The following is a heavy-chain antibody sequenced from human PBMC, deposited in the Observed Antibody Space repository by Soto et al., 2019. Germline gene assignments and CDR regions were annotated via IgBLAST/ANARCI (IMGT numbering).Heavy chain of an antibody. CDR2: IIVASGRT. J-gene: IGHJ3*01. V-gene: IGHV1-58*01. CDR1: GFAFTNSA. CDR3: VAELYSGGGCCSFDF. D-gene: IGHD2-21*02. Sequence: SVKGYCKTSGFAFTNSAVQWVRQARGQRLEWIGWIIVASGRTNYAREVQERVTISRDTSTATAYMELSGLRSEDTAVYYCVAELYSGGGCCSFDFWGQGTMVTVSS.